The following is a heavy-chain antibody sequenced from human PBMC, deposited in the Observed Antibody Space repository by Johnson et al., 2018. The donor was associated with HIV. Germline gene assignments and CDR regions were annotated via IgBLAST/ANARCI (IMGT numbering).Heavy chain of an antibody. V-gene: IGHV3-20*04. CDR3: AKDQEWELIRGAFDI. J-gene: IGHJ3*02. CDR1: GFTFDDYG. D-gene: IGHD1-26*01. Sequence: VQLVESGGNVVRPGGSLRLSCTASGFTFDDYGMSWVRQVPGKGLEWVSGIHWNGDTTGYADSLKGRFTISRDNAKTSLYLQMNSLRAEDTAVYYCAKDQEWELIRGAFDIWGQGTMVTVSS. CDR2: IHWNGDTT.